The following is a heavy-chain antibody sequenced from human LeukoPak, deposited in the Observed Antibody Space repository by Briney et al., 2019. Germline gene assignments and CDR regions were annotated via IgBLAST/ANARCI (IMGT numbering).Heavy chain of an antibody. V-gene: IGHV4-39*07. Sequence: SETLSLTCTVSGGSISSSSYYWGWIRQPPGKGLEWIGSIYYSGSTYYNPSLKSRVTISVDTFENQFSLKLNSVTAADTAVYYCARAGYGDSDFDYWGQGTLVTVSS. CDR1: GGSISSSSYY. CDR2: IYYSGST. CDR3: ARAGYGDSDFDY. D-gene: IGHD4-17*01. J-gene: IGHJ4*02.